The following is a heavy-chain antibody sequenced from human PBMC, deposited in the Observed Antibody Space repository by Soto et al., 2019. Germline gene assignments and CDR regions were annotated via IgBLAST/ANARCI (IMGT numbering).Heavy chain of an antibody. J-gene: IGHJ6*02. CDR3: ARLDSSGWYINYYHYDMDV. V-gene: IGHV1-2*02. CDR2: INPNSGGT. D-gene: IGHD6-19*01. CDR1: GYTFTGYY. Sequence: ASVKVSCKASGYTFTGYYMHWVRQAPGQGLEWMGWINPNSGGTNYAQKFQGRVTVTRDTSISTVYMELSRLRSDDTAVYYCARLDSSGWYINYYHYDMDVWGQGTTVTVSS.